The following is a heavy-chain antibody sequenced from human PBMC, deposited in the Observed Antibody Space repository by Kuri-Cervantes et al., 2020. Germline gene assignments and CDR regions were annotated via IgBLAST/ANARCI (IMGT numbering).Heavy chain of an antibody. Sequence: GESLKISCAASGFTFSSYWMHWVRQAPGKGLVWVSRINSDGSSTSYADSVKGRFTISRDNSKNTLYLQMNSLRAEDTAVYYCARGVGDYSAGAGYWGQGTLVTVSS. CDR3: ARGVGDYSAGAGY. V-gene: IGHV3-74*01. D-gene: IGHD4-17*01. J-gene: IGHJ4*02. CDR2: INSDGSST. CDR1: GFTFSSYW.